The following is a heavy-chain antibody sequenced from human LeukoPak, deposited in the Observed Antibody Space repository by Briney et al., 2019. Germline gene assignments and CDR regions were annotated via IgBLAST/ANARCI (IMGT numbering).Heavy chain of an antibody. D-gene: IGHD1-26*01. CDR3: AKDSTVGATHFDY. V-gene: IGHV3-23*01. CDR2: ISGSGGST. J-gene: IGHJ4*02. Sequence: GGTLRLSCAASGFTFSSYGMSWVRQAPGKGLEWVSAISGSGGSTYYADSVKGRFTISRDNSKNTLYLQMNSLRAEDTAVYYCAKDSTVGATHFDYWGQGTLVTVSS. CDR1: GFTFSSYG.